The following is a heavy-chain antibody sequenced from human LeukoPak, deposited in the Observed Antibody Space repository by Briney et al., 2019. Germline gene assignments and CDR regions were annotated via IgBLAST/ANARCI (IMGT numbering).Heavy chain of an antibody. V-gene: IGHV4-34*01. Sequence: MTSETLYLTCAVYGGSFSGYYWSWIRQPPGKGLEWIGEINHSGSTNYNPSLKSRVTISVDTSKNQFSLKLSSVTAADTAVYYCARGRGYDFWSGYYRSHAFDIWGQGTMVTVSS. J-gene: IGHJ3*02. CDR1: GGSFSGYY. CDR2: INHSGST. CDR3: ARGRGYDFWSGYYRSHAFDI. D-gene: IGHD3-3*01.